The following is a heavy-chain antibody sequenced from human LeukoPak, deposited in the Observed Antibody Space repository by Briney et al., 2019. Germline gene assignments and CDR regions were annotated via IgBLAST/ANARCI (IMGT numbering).Heavy chain of an antibody. Sequence: SETLSLTCTVSGGSISSGDYYWSWIRQPPGKGLEWIGYIYYSGSTYYNPSLKSRVTISVDTSKNQFSLKLSSVTAADTAVYYSARXYGDYXRYFXXXXXGTXVXVSS. CDR3: ARXYGDYXRYFXX. CDR2: IYYSGST. J-gene: IGHJ4*02. V-gene: IGHV4-30-4*01. D-gene: IGHD4-17*01. CDR1: GGSISSGDYY.